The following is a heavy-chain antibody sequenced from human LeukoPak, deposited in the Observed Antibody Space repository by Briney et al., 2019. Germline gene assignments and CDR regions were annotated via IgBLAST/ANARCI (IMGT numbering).Heavy chain of an antibody. V-gene: IGHV1-8*01. CDR1: GYTFISYD. J-gene: IGHJ3*02. CDR2: MKPNSGNT. D-gene: IGHD6-19*01. CDR3: TRVPRTAVGI. Sequence: GASVKVSCKASGYTFISYDINWVRQATGQGLEWMGYMKPNSGNTRYAQKFQGRVTMTRNTSISTAYMELSSLRSEDTAVYYCTRVPRTAVGIWGQGTMVTVSS.